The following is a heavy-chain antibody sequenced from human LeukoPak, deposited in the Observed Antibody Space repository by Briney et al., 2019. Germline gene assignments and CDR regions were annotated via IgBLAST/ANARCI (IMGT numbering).Heavy chain of an antibody. CDR3: ARAFPEYYDILTGYAGFDY. Sequence: PGGSLRLSCAASGFTFSSYSMNWVRQAPGKGLEWVSYISSSSSTIYYADSVKGRFTISRDNAKNSLYLQMNSLRAEDTAVYYCARAFPEYYDILTGYAGFDYRGQGTLVTVSS. D-gene: IGHD3-9*01. CDR1: GFTFSSYS. V-gene: IGHV3-48*01. CDR2: ISSSSSTI. J-gene: IGHJ4*02.